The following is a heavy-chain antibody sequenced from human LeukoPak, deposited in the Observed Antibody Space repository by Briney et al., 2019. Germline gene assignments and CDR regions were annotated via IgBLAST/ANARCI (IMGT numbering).Heavy chain of an antibody. CDR3: ARTPYGSGSYGSYYFDY. CDR2: IYYSGST. CDR1: GVGGSISSYY. J-gene: IGHJ4*02. Sequence: PSETLSLTCTVSGVGGSISSYYRSWIRQPPGKGLEWIGYIYYSGSTNYNPSLKSRVTISVDTSKKQFSLKLSSVTAADTAVYYCARTPYGSGSYGSYYFDYWGQGTLVTVSS. D-gene: IGHD3-10*01. V-gene: IGHV4-59*01.